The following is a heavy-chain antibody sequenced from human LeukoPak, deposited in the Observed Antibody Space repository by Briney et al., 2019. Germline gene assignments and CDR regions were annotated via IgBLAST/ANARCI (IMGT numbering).Heavy chain of an antibody. V-gene: IGHV3-53*01. CDR3: ARDGYSYGSTFDY. CDR2: IYSGGST. J-gene: IGHJ4*02. Sequence: GGSLRLSCAASGFTVSSNYMSWVRQAPGKGLEWVSVIYSGGSTYYADSVKCRFTISRDNSKNTLYLQMNSRRVEDTAVYYCARDGYSYGSTFDYWGQGTLVTVSS. D-gene: IGHD5-18*01. CDR1: GFTVSSNY.